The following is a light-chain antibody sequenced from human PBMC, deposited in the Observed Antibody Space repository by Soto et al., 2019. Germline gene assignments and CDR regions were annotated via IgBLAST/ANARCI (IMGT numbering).Light chain of an antibody. V-gene: IGLV2-14*03. Sequence: QSALTQPASVSGSPGQSITISCTGTSSDVGGYNYVSWYQQHPGKAPKLMIYDVSNRPSGVSNRFSGSKSGNTASLTISGLQAEDEANYYCSSYTSNSTWVFGTGTKVTVL. CDR3: SSYTSNSTWV. CDR2: DVS. J-gene: IGLJ1*01. CDR1: SSDVGGYNY.